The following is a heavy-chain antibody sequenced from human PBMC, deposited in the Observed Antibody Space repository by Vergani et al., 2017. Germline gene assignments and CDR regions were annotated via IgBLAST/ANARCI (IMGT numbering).Heavy chain of an antibody. CDR1: GFTFIMHA. CDR3: AKVGRSEVAGTFGAFDI. V-gene: IGHV3-23*01. D-gene: IGHD6-19*01. Sequence: EVQLLESGGDLVQPGGSLRLSCAASGFTFIMHAMSWVRQAPGKGLEWVSTLSASDRRTHYADSVKGRFTISRDNSKNTLVLHMNSLRPEDKAVYYCAKVGRSEVAGTFGAFDIWGQGTMVTVSA. CDR2: LSASDRRT. J-gene: IGHJ3*02.